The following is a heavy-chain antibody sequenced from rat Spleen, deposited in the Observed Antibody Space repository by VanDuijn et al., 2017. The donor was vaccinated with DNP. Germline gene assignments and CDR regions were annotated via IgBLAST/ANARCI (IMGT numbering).Heavy chain of an antibody. Sequence: EVQLVESGGDLVQPGRSLKVSCVVSGFTFNNYWMTWIRQVPGKGLEWVASISPRGGSTSYRDSVKGRCTISRDNAKSTLYLHMTSLRSEDTATYYVVREGSTTWFAYWGQGTLVTVSS. CDR1: GFTFNNYW. V-gene: IGHV5-31*01. J-gene: IGHJ3*01. D-gene: IGHD1-5*01. CDR3: VREGSTTWFAY. CDR2: ISPRGGST.